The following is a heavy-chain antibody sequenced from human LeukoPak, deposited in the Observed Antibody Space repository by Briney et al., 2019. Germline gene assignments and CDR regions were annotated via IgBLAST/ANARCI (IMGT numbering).Heavy chain of an antibody. CDR2: IYYSGST. J-gene: IGHJ5*02. D-gene: IGHD2-15*01. CDR1: GGSISSGGYY. Sequence: SETLSLTCTVSGGSISSGGYYWSWIRQHPGKGLEWIGYIYYSGSTYYNPSLKSRVIISVDASKNQFSLKLSSVSAADTAVYYCARGNPYKVLLRPQSNWFDPWGQGTLVTVSS. V-gene: IGHV4-31*03. CDR3: ARGNPYKVLLRPQSNWFDP.